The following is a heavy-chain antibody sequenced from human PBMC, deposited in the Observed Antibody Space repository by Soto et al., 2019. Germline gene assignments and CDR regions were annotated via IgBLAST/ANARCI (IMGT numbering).Heavy chain of an antibody. CDR2: INHSGST. CDR1: GGSFSGYY. CDR3: ARWSIAACTYYFDY. V-gene: IGHV4-34*01. Sequence: SETLSLTCAVYGGSFSGYYWSWIRQPPGKGLEWIGEINHSGSTNYNPSLKSRVTLSVDTSKNQFSLKLSSVTAADTAVYYWARWSIAACTYYFDYWGQGTLVTVSS. D-gene: IGHD6-6*01. J-gene: IGHJ4*02.